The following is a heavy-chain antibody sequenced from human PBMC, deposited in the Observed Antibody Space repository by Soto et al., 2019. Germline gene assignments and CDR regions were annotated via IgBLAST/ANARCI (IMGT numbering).Heavy chain of an antibody. V-gene: IGHV6-1*01. J-gene: IGHJ5*02. CDR2: TYYSSKWYN. D-gene: IGHD2-8*01. CDR1: GDSVSSNSAT. CDR3: ARATHGAHWFDP. Sequence: PSQTLSLTCAISGDSVSSNSATWNWIRQSPSRGLEWLGRTYYSSKWYNEYAVSVKSRIAINPDTSKNQFSLHLNSVTPEDTAVYASARATHGAHWFDPWGQGTLVTVSS.